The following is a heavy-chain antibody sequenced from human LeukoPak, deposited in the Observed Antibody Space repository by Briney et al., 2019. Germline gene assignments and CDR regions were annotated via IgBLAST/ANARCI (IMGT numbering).Heavy chain of an antibody. Sequence: SETLSLTCSVNGGSFSGYYWTWIRQPPGKGPEWIGEISHSEGTHYNPSLKSRVTISEDTSKNQFFLNLNSVTAADTAVYYCARGMDAYKTGYWGQGTLVTVSS. CDR2: ISHSEGT. J-gene: IGHJ4*02. CDR3: ARGMDAYKTGY. D-gene: IGHD5-24*01. CDR1: GGSFSGYY. V-gene: IGHV4-34*01.